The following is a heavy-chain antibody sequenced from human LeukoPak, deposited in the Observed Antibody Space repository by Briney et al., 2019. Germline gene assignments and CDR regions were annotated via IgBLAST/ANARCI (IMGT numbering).Heavy chain of an antibody. CDR1: GYTFTGYY. D-gene: IGHD4-11*01. V-gene: IGHV1-2*02. J-gene: IGHJ4*02. CDR3: ARATVTTRGNFDY. Sequence: ASVKVSCKASGYTFTGYYMHWVRQAPGQGLEWMGWINPNSGGTNYAQKFQSRVTMTRDTSISTAYMELSRLRSDDTAVYYCARATVTTRGNFDYWGQGTLVTVSS. CDR2: INPNSGGT.